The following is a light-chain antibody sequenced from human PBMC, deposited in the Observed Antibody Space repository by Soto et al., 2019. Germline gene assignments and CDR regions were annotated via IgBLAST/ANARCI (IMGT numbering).Light chain of an antibody. V-gene: IGKV3-15*01. CDR2: GAS. CDR3: QQYSNWPQS. J-gene: IGKJ2*03. Sequence: IVMTQSPATLSVSPGETATLSCMASQSVRSNLAWYQQKPGQAPRLLIYGASTRATGIPARFSGSGSETEFTLTISSLQSEDFAVYHCQQYSNWPQSFGQGTKVDIK. CDR1: QSVRSN.